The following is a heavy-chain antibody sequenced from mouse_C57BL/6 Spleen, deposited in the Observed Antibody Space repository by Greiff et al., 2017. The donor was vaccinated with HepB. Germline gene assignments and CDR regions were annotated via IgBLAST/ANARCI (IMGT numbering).Heavy chain of an antibody. J-gene: IGHJ2*01. D-gene: IGHD2-3*01. CDR3: ARENGYYVFDY. CDR1: GYAFSSSW. CDR2: IYPGDGDT. Sequence: VKLQESGPELVKPGASVKISCKASGYAFSSSWMNWVKQRPGKGLEWIGRIYPGDGDTNYNGKFKGKATLTADKSSSTAYMQLSSLTSEDSAVYFCARENGYYVFDYWGQGTTLTVSS. V-gene: IGHV1-82*01.